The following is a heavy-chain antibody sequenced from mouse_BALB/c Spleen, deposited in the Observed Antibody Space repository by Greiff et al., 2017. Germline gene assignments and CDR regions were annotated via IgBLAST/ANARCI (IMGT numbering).Heavy chain of an antibody. J-gene: IGHJ2*01. CDR2: ISSGGST. V-gene: IGHV5-6-5*01. CDR1: GFTFSSYA. CDR3: AREDGYDYFDY. D-gene: IGHD1-2*01. Sequence: EVMLVESGGGLVKPGGSLKLSCAASGFTFSSYAMSWVRQTPEKRLEWVASISSGGSTYYPDSVKGRFTISRDNARNILYLQMSSLRSEDTAMYYCAREDGYDYFDYWGQGTTLTVSS.